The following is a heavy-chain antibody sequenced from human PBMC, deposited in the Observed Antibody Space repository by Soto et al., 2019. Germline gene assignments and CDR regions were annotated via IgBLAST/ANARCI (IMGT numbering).Heavy chain of an antibody. V-gene: IGHV3-30*18. CDR2: ISYDGSNK. CDR3: PHDLPFDL. CDR1: GFTFSSYG. J-gene: IGHJ2*01. Sequence: QVQLVESGGGVVQPGRSLRLSCAASGFTFSSYGMHWVRQAPGKGLEWVAVISYDGSNKYYADSVKGRFTISRDNSKNTLYLQMNALRAGATAVYSCPHDLPFDLWGRGTLVTVSS.